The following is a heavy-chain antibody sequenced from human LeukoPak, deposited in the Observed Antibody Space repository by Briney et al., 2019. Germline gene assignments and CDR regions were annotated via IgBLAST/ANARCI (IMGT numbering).Heavy chain of an antibody. CDR3: AIPNYDYIWGSYRS. V-gene: IGHV3-23*01. Sequence: GGSLRLSCVGSGFTFRSHAMSWVRQAPEKGLEFVSGIYENGGTTYYADSVKGRFSISRDNSKNTLFLQMNSLRAEDTAVYYCAIPNYDYIWGSYRSWGQGTLVIVSS. CDR1: GFTFRSHA. CDR2: IYENGGTT. J-gene: IGHJ5*02. D-gene: IGHD3-16*02.